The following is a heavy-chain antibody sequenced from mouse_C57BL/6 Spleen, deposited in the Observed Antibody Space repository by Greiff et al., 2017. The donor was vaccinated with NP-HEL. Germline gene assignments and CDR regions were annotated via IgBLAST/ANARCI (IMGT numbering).Heavy chain of an antibody. D-gene: IGHD1-1*01. CDR3: ARDPLYGSSPFDY. CDR1: GYSITSGYY. J-gene: IGHJ2*01. Sequence: EVKLQESGPGLVKPSQSLSLTCSVTGYSITSGYYWNWIRQFPGNKLEWMGYISYDGSNNYNPSLKNRISITRDTSKNQFFLKLNSVTTEDTATYYCARDPLYGSSPFDYWGQGTTLTVSS. CDR2: ISYDGSN. V-gene: IGHV3-6*01.